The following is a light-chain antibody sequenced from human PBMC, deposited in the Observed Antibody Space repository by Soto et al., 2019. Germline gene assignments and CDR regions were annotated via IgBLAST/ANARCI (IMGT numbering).Light chain of an antibody. CDR2: SAS. J-gene: IGKJ4*01. Sequence: DIQLTQSPSFLSASVGDTVTITCRASQGMSTYLAWYQQKPGKVPKLLIRSASTLQSGVPPRFSGGGSGTEFTLTISRLQPDDSGIYYCQQLNGYQLAFGGGTKVEIK. CDR3: QQLNGYQLA. CDR1: QGMSTY. V-gene: IGKV1-9*01.